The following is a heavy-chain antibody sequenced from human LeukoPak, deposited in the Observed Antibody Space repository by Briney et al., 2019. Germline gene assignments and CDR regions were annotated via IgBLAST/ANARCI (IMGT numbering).Heavy chain of an antibody. D-gene: IGHD3-9*01. V-gene: IGHV1-8*01. CDR1: GYTFTSYD. CDR3: ARVVRYFDWLSSYYYYGMDV. J-gene: IGHJ6*02. CDR2: MNPNSGNT. Sequence: GASVTVSCKASGYTFTSYDINWVRQATGQGLEWMGWMNPNSGNTGYAQKFQGRVTMTRNTSISTAYMELSSLRSEDTAVYYCARVVRYFDWLSSYYYYGMDVWGQGTTVTVSS.